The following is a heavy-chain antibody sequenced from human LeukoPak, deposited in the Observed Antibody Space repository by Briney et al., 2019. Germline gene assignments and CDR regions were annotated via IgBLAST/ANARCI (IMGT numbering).Heavy chain of an antibody. CDR1: GFTFSDYS. J-gene: IGHJ4*02. V-gene: IGHV3-21*01. Sequence: GGSLRLSCAASGFTFSDYSINWVRQAPGKGLEWVSSISSSSSYIYYADSVKGRFTISRDNAKNSLYLQMNSLRAEDTAVYYCARDRSSGWGFDYWGQGTLVTVSS. CDR2: ISSSSSYI. CDR3: ARDRSSGWGFDY. D-gene: IGHD6-19*01.